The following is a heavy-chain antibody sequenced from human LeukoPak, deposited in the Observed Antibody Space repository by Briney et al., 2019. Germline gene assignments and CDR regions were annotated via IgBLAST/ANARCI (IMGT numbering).Heavy chain of an antibody. CDR2: IKQGGTEK. CDR3: ARVRGDYWFDF. V-gene: IGHV3-7*04. CDR1: GFIFSSYW. Sequence: GGSLRLSCAASGFIFSSYWMSWVRQAPGKGLEWVANIKQGGTEKYYVDSVKGRFTISRDNAKNSLYLQTNSLRAEDTAVYHCARVRGDYWFDFWGQGTLVTVSS. J-gene: IGHJ4*02. D-gene: IGHD4-17*01.